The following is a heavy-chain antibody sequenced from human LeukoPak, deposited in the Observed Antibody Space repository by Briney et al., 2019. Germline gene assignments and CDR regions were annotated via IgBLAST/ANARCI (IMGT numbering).Heavy chain of an antibody. J-gene: IGHJ4*02. Sequence: ASVKVSCKASGYPFSIFGMAWVRQAPGQGLEWMGWIGPYNGNTNFAQKFQGRVTITTDTSTSTVYMELSSLRFDDTAVYYCAGAGPAVTSHFAVWGQGTLVTVSS. CDR3: AGAGPAVTSHFAV. CDR1: GYPFSIFG. CDR2: IGPYNGNT. D-gene: IGHD4-17*01. V-gene: IGHV1-18*04.